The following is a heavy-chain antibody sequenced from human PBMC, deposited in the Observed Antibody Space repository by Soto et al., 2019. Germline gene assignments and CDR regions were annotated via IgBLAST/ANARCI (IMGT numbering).Heavy chain of an antibody. V-gene: IGHV1-69*13. Sequence: ASVKVSCKASGGTFSSYAISWVRQAPGQGLEWMGGIIPIFGTANYAQKFQGRVTITADESTSTAYMELSSLRSEDTAVYYCASSFPARPAPYYYYYYGMDVWGQGTTVTVS. J-gene: IGHJ6*02. CDR3: ASSFPARPAPYYYYYYGMDV. CDR2: IIPIFGTA. CDR1: GGTFSSYA.